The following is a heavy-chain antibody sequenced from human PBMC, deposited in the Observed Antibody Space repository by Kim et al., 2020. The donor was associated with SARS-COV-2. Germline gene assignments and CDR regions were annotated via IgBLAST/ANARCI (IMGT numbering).Heavy chain of an antibody. V-gene: IGHV4-59*01. J-gene: IGHJ5*02. CDR2: IYYSGST. CDR3: ARGHGIAAAGTPWFDP. D-gene: IGHD6-13*01. Sequence: SETLSLTCTVSGGSISSYYWSWIRQPPGKGLEWIGYIYYSGSTNYNPSLKSRVTISVDTSKNQFSLKLSSVTAADTAVYYCARGHGIAAAGTPWFDPWGQGTLVTVSS. CDR1: GGSISSYY.